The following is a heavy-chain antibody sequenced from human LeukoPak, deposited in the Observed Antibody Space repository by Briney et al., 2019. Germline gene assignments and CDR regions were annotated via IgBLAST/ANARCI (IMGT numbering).Heavy chain of an antibody. Sequence: GGSLRLSCAVSGFTFSSYEMNSVRQAPGKGLEWVSYISSSGSTIYYADSVKGRFTISRDNAKNSLYLQMNSLRAEDTAVYYCARQRRWELLRGKPFDYWGQGTLVTVSS. CDR3: ARQRRWELLRGKPFDY. D-gene: IGHD1-26*01. CDR1: GFTFSSYE. CDR2: ISSSGSTI. V-gene: IGHV3-48*03. J-gene: IGHJ4*02.